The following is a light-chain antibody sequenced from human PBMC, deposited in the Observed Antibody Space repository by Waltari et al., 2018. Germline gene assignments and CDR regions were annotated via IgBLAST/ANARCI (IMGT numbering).Light chain of an antibody. CDR1: QAIFDS. Sequence: DIQMTQSPSSLSASVGDRVTITCRASQAIFDSLALYQQKPGKAPKLLLYETSILASGVPSRFSGSVSGTDYTLAINNLQTEDVATYFCQQYSGSLPTTFGPGTRLALK. J-gene: IGKJ3*01. V-gene: IGKV1-NL1*01. CDR2: ETS. CDR3: QQYSGSLPTT.